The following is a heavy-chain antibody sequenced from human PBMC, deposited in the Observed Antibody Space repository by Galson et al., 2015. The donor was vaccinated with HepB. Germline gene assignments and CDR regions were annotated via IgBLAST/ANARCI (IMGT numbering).Heavy chain of an antibody. D-gene: IGHD5-18*01. CDR1: GGTFSSYA. J-gene: IGHJ3*02. CDR2: IIPIFGTA. V-gene: IGHV1-69*01. CDR3: ARGTAMVRTDAFDI. Sequence: SCKASGGTFSSYAISWARQAPGQGLEWMGGIIPIFGTANYAQKFQGRVTITADESTSTAYMELSSLRSEDTAVYYCARGTAMVRTDAFDIWGQGTMVTVSS.